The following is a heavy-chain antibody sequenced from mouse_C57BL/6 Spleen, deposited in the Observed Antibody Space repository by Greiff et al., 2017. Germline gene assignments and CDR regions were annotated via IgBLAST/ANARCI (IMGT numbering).Heavy chain of an antibody. CDR3: ASGSTVVSPCDY. J-gene: IGHJ2*01. D-gene: IGHD1-1*01. Sequence: EVQLQQSGAELVKPGASVKLSCPASGFNIKDYYMHWVKQRTEQGLEWIGRLEPGDGETKYAPNFQGKANITADTSSNTASLQLSTLSSEYTSVYYCASGSTVVSPCDYWGQGTTLTVSS. CDR1: GFNIKDYY. CDR2: LEPGDGET. V-gene: IGHV14-2*01.